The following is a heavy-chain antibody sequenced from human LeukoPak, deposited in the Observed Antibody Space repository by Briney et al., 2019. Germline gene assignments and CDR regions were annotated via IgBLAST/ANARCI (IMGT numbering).Heavy chain of an antibody. V-gene: IGHV3-66*01. CDR2: VYSGGDT. CDR1: GFTVSGNY. Sequence: GGSLRLSCAASGFTVSGNYMTWVRQAPGKGLEWVSVVYSGGDTFYTDSVRDRFTISRDNSKNTLYLQMNSLRAEDTAVYYCARGAYGSGSYGDNWFDPWGQGTLVTVSS. J-gene: IGHJ5*02. D-gene: IGHD3-10*01. CDR3: ARGAYGSGSYGDNWFDP.